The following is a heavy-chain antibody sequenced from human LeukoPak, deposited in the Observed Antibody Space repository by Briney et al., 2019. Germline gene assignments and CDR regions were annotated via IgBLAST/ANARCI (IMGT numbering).Heavy chain of an antibody. CDR1: GGSLSSGGYY. J-gene: IGHJ3*02. V-gene: IGHV4-30-2*01. Sequence: SQTLSLTCTVSGGSLSSGGYYWSWIRQPPGKGLEWIGEINHSGSTNYNPSLKSRVTISVDTSKNQFSLKLSSVTAADTAVYYCAIRGIVVVPAALPGGNAFDIWGQGTMVTVSS. CDR3: AIRGIVVVPAALPGGNAFDI. CDR2: INHSGST. D-gene: IGHD2-2*01.